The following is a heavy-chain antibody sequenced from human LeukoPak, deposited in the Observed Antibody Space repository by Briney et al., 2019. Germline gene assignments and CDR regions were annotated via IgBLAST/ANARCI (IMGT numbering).Heavy chain of an antibody. J-gene: IGHJ3*02. CDR1: GFTFSSYA. V-gene: IGHV3-30*02. D-gene: IGHD3-9*01. CDR3: AADWVNAFDI. CDR2: IRYDGSNK. Sequence: GGSLRLSCAASGFTFSSYAMHWVRQAPGKGLEWVAFIRYDGSNKYYADSVKGRFTISRDNSKNTLYLQMNSLRAEDTAVYYCAADWVNAFDIWGQGTMVTVSS.